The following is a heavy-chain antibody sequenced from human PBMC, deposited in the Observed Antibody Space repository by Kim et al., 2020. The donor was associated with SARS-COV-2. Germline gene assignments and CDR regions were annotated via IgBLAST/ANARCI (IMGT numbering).Heavy chain of an antibody. V-gene: IGHV3-74*01. CDR2: INDDGIST. CDR1: GFTFSSYW. Sequence: GGSLRLSCAVSGFTFSSYWMHWVRQPPGKGLVWVSRINDDGISTSYADSVKGRFTISRDNARNTLYLQMNSLRAEDTAVYYCARDGDFFSYGSGYTFDYWGQGTLVTVSS. J-gene: IGHJ4*02. D-gene: IGHD3-10*01. CDR3: ARDGDFFSYGSGYTFDY.